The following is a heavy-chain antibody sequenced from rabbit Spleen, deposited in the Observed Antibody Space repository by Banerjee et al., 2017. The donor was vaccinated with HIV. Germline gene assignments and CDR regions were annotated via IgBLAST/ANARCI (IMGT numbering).Heavy chain of an antibody. CDR1: GVSFSSSSY. J-gene: IGHJ6*01. V-gene: IGHV1S45*01. D-gene: IGHD8-1*01. Sequence: QEQLVESGGGLVKPGASLTLTCTASGVSFSSSSYMCWVRQAPGKGLEWIACIEADGSGFPFFATLAEGRIPCSQTPSTPGTLQMTHLKAADPATYFCARDTSSYFSSFRQDLRGPG. CDR2: IEADGSGFP. CDR3: ARDTSSYFSSFRQDL.